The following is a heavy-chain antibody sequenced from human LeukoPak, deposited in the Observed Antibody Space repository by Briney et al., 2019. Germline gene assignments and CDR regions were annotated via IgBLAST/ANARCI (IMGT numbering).Heavy chain of an antibody. CDR2: IYYSGST. CDR1: GVSLKNYY. V-gene: IGHV4-39*01. Sequence: PSETLSLTCAVSGVSLKNYYWSWIRQSAEKGLEWIGSIYYSGSTYYNPSLKSRVTISVDTSKNQFSLKLSSVTAADTAVYYCARHLRSFGSGSYYGSYVDYWGQGTLVTVSS. CDR3: ARHLRSFGSGSYYGSYVDY. D-gene: IGHD3-10*01. J-gene: IGHJ4*02.